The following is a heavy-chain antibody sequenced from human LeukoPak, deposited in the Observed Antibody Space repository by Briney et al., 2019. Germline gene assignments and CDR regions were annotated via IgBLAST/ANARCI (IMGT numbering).Heavy chain of an antibody. CDR2: ISSSSSTI. V-gene: IGHV3-48*04. Sequence: PGGSLRLSCAASGFTFSSYSMNWVRQAPGKGLEWVSYISSSSSTIYYADSVKGRFTISRDNAKNSLYLQMNSLRAEDTAVYYCARGGLDSSGYNFDYWGQGTLVTVSS. CDR1: GFTFSSYS. J-gene: IGHJ4*02. CDR3: ARGGLDSSGYNFDY. D-gene: IGHD3-22*01.